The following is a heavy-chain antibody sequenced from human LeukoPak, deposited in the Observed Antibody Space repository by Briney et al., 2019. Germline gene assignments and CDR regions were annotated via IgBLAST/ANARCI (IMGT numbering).Heavy chain of an antibody. D-gene: IGHD2-2*01. Sequence: SETLSLTCTVSGGSIGSSYWSWIRQPPGKGLEWIGYIYYSGSTNYNPSLKSRVAISVDTSKNQFSLKLNSVTAADTAVYYCARGYCSSTICFQYFHHWGQGTLVTVSS. CDR1: GGSIGSSY. V-gene: IGHV4-59*01. J-gene: IGHJ1*01. CDR3: ARGYCSSTICFQYFHH. CDR2: IYYSGST.